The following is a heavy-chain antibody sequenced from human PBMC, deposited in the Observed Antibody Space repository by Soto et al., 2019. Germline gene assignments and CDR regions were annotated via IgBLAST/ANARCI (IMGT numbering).Heavy chain of an antibody. CDR2: ISYNGDTV. CDR1: GFSFVDFA. CDR3: VKDKYDVLIGTLVYVMDV. V-gene: IGHV3-9*01. J-gene: IGHJ6*01. Sequence: PGGSLRLSCGASGFSFVDFAMHWVRHTPGKGLEWVSSISYNGDTVAYGDSVKGRFTVSRDNAKKSLFLQMDSLRPDDTALYYCVKDKYDVLIGTLVYVMDVWGQGRTVSVCS. D-gene: IGHD3-9*01.